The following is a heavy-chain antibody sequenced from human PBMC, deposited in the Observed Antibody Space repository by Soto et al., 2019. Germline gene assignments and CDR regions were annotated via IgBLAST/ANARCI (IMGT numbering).Heavy chain of an antibody. V-gene: IGHV1-46*01. CDR2: INPSGGST. D-gene: IGHD6-6*01. J-gene: IGHJ5*02. CDR1: GYTFTSYY. Sequence: ASVKVSCKASGYTFTSYYMHWVRQAPGQGLEWMGIINPSGGSTSYAQKFQGRVTMTRDTSTSTVYMELSSLRSEDTAVYYCARARRPAARPAPGWFDPWGQGTLVTVS. CDR3: ARARRPAARPAPGWFDP.